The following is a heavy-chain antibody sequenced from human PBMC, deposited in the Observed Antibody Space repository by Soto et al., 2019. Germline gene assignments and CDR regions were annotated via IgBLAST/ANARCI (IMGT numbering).Heavy chain of an antibody. CDR1: GGTFSSYT. J-gene: IGHJ4*02. V-gene: IGHV1-69*04. CDR2: IIPILGIA. CDR3: ARDTRYSYGAPDY. D-gene: IGHD5-18*01. Sequence: EASVKVSCKACGGTFSSYTISWVRQAPGQGLEWMGRIIPILGIANYAQKFQGRVTITADKSTSTAYMELSSLRSEDTAVYYCARDTRYSYGAPDYWGQGTLVTVSS.